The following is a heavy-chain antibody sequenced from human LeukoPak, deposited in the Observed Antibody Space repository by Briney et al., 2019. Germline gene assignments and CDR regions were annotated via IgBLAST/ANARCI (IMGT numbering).Heavy chain of an antibody. J-gene: IGHJ4*02. CDR3: AKDYCSGGACYFFDY. CDR1: GFTFSTYA. V-gene: IGHV3-23*01. Sequence: GGSLRLSCAASGFTFSTYAMSWVRQAPGKGLEWVSAISGSGGTTYYADSVKGHFTISRDNSKNTLYLQMNSLRAEDTATYYCAKDYCSGGACYFFDYWGQGTLVTVSS. CDR2: ISGSGGTT. D-gene: IGHD2-15*01.